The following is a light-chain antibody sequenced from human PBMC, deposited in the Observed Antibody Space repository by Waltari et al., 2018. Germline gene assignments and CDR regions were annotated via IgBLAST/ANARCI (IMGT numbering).Light chain of an antibody. V-gene: IGKV3-20*01. J-gene: IGKJ1*01. CDR1: QSVTRA. CDR3: QHYLRLPVT. CDR2: GAS. Sequence: EIVLTHSPGTLSLSPGESATLSCRTSQSVTRALAWYQQKTGQAPRLLIYGASNRATGIPDRFSGSGSGTDFSLTISSLEPEDFAVYYCQHYLRLPVTFGQGTKVEVK.